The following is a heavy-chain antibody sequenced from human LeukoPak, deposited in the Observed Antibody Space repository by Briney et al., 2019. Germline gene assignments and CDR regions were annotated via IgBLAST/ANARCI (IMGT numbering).Heavy chain of an antibody. D-gene: IGHD5-18*01. V-gene: IGHV1-46*01. CDR2: INPSGGST. CDR1: GYTFTSYY. Sequence: ASVKVSCKASGYTFTSYYMHWVRQAPGQGLEWMGIINPSGGSTTYAQKFQGRVTMTRDTTTSTVYLELSSLRSEDTAVYYCARDATPDAAMVYYFDYWGQGTLVTVSS. CDR3: ARDATPDAAMVYYFDY. J-gene: IGHJ4*02.